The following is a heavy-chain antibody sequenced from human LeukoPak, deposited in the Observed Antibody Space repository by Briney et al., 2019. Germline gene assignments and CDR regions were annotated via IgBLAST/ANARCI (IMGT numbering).Heavy chain of an antibody. D-gene: IGHD4-17*01. CDR2: IYYSGST. J-gene: IGHJ4*02. Sequence: SETLSLTCTVSGGSISSGGYHWSWIRQHPGKGLEWIGYIYYSGSTYYNPSLKSRVTISVDTSKNQFSLKLSSVTAADTAVYYCARAEDTVADYWGQGTLVTVSS. CDR3: ARAEDTVADY. CDR1: GGSISSGGYH. V-gene: IGHV4-31*03.